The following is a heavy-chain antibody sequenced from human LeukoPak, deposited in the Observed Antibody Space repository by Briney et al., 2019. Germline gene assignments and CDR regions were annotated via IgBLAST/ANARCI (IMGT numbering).Heavy chain of an antibody. Sequence: SETLSLTCVVYGGSFSGYYWSWIRQPPGKGLEWIGEINHSGSTNYNPSLKSRVTISVDTSKNQFSLKLSSVTAADTAVYYCARQTGGWWFDYWGQGTLVTVSS. CDR2: INHSGST. J-gene: IGHJ4*02. V-gene: IGHV4-34*01. CDR3: ARQTGGWWFDY. CDR1: GGSFSGYY. D-gene: IGHD6-19*01.